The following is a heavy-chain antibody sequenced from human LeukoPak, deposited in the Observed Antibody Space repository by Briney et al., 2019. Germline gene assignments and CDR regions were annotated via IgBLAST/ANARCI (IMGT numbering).Heavy chain of an antibody. V-gene: IGHV1-18*04. D-gene: IGHD2-2*01. CDR2: ISAYNGNT. CDR3: ARGGGYCSSTSCPIGGGMDV. J-gene: IGHJ6*04. Sequence: GASVKVSWKASGYTFTSYGISWVRQAPGQGLEWMGWISAYNGNTNYAQKLQGRVTMTTDTSTSTAYMELRSLRSDDTAVYYCARGGGYCSSTSCPIGGGMDVWGKGTTVTVSS. CDR1: GYTFTSYG.